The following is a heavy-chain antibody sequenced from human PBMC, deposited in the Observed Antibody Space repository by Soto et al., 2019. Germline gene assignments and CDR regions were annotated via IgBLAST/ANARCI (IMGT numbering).Heavy chain of an antibody. CDR1: GGSISSGGYY. CDR2: IYYSGST. V-gene: IGHV4-31*03. J-gene: IGHJ6*02. CDR3: ASRGYSYGFSLGMDV. Sequence: SETLSLTCTVSGGSISSGGYYWSWIRQHPGKGLEWIGYIYYSGSTYYNPSLESRVTISVDTSKNQFSLKLSSVTAADTAVYYCASRGYSYGFSLGMDVWGQGTTVTVSS. D-gene: IGHD5-18*01.